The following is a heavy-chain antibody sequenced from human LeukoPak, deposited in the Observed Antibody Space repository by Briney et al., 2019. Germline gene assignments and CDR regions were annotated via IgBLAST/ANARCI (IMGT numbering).Heavy chain of an antibody. CDR1: GGTFSSYA. CDR3: ARDAKEGSYYDSSGYQHAFDI. J-gene: IGHJ3*02. V-gene: IGHV1-69*06. CDR2: IIPIFGTA. D-gene: IGHD3-22*01. Sequence: SVKVSCKASGGTFSSYAISWVRQAPGQGLEWMGGIIPIFGTANYAQKFQGRVTITADKSTSTAYMELSSLRSEDTAVYYCARDAKEGSYYDSSGYQHAFDIWGQGTMVTVSS.